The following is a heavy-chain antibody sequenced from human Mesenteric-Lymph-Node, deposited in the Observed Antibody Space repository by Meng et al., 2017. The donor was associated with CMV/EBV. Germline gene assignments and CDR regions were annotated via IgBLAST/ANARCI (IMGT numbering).Heavy chain of an antibody. D-gene: IGHD3-3*01. CDR1: GYTFTNYG. J-gene: IGHJ6*02. Sequence: ASVKVSCKASGYTFTNYGISWVRQAPGQGLEWMGWINAHNGNTNYAQKLQGRVTVTTDTSTSTAYMELRSLRSDDTAVYYCARGFPHYDFWSGSNYYGMDVWGQGTTVTVSS. CDR3: ARGFPHYDFWSGSNYYGMDV. V-gene: IGHV1-18*01. CDR2: INAHNGNT.